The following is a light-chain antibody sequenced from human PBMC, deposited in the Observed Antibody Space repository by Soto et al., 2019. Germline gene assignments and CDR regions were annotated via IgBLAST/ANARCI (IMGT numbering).Light chain of an antibody. V-gene: IGKV3-15*01. Sequence: EVVRTQSPATMSVSPGKSATLSCRASQSISGNLAWYQQKPGQAPRLLIYHAIARATGIPTRFSGSGSGTEFTLTISSLQSEDFAVYYCQQYNNWPTITFGQGTKVDIK. CDR2: HAI. CDR3: QQYNNWPTIT. J-gene: IGKJ1*01. CDR1: QSISGN.